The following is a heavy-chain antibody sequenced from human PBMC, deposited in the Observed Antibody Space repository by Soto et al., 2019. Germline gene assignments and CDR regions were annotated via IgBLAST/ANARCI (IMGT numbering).Heavy chain of an antibody. D-gene: IGHD1-1*01. Sequence: QLQLQESGPGLVKPSETLSLTCTVSGGSVSGYYWSWIRQPPVKGLEWIAYIHYTGSSNSNPSLASQVTMSVDTSKNQFSLKLSSVTAADTAVYYCARHSNEYRKSLDYWGKGTLVTVSS. J-gene: IGHJ4*02. CDR2: IHYTGSS. CDR3: ARHSNEYRKSLDY. CDR1: GGSVSGYY. V-gene: IGHV4-59*08.